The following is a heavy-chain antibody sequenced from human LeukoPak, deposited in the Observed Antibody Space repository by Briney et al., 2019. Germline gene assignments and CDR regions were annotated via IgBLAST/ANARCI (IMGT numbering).Heavy chain of an antibody. CDR1: GFTFSSYA. Sequence: PGGSLRLSCAASGFTFSSYAMNWVRQAPGKGLEWVSSISSSSSYIYYADSVKGRFTISRDNAKNSLYLQMNSLRAEDTAVYYCARDLGHEDYYGMDVWGQGTTVTVSS. V-gene: IGHV3-21*01. J-gene: IGHJ6*02. CDR3: ARDLGHEDYYGMDV. CDR2: ISSSSSYI.